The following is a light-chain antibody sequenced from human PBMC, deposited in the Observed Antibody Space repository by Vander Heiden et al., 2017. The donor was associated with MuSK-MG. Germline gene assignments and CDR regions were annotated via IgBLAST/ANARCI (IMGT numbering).Light chain of an antibody. CDR3: QQSYSNLMYT. V-gene: IGKV1-39*01. CDR1: QSISSY. J-gene: IGKJ2*01. Sequence: IQMTQSPSSLSASVGDRVTITCRASQSISSYLNWYQQKPGKAPKLLIYAASSLQSGVPSRFSGSGSGTDFTLTISSRQPEDFATYYCQQSYSNLMYTFGQGTKLEIK. CDR2: AAS.